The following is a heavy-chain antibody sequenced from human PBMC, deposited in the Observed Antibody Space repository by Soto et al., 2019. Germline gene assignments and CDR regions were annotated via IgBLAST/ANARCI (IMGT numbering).Heavy chain of an antibody. CDR1: GGSISSYY. V-gene: IGHV4-59*01. J-gene: IGHJ4*02. CDR3: SRRYRGNFDY. D-gene: IGHD3-16*02. Sequence: SETLSLTYTVSGGSISSYYWSWIRQPPGKGLEWIGYIYYSGCPNFLPSLKSRVTISVDTSKNQFSLKLSSVTAADTSVYYCSRRYRGNFDYSGQGTLVTVSS. CDR2: IYYSGCP.